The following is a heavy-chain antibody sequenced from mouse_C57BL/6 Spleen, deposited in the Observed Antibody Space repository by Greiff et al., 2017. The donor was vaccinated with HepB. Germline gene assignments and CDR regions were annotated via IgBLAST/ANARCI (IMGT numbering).Heavy chain of an antibody. V-gene: IGHV5-6*02. CDR3: ARLDSSAIYAMDY. CDR1: GSTFVSFG. CDR2: ISSGGSYT. D-gene: IGHD3-2*02. Sequence: DVMLVESGGDLVNPGGSLKFPCEAPGSTFVSFGRSWVRQTPDKRLEWVATISSGGSYTYYPDSVKGRFTISRDNAKNTLYLQMSSLKSEDTAMYYCARLDSSAIYAMDYWGQGTSVTVSS. J-gene: IGHJ4*01.